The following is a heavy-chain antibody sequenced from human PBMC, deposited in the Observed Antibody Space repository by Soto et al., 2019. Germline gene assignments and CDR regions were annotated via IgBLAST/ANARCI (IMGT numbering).Heavy chain of an antibody. CDR3: ARDILDYYDSSGYYVGWFDP. CDR2: IIPIFGTA. Sequence: ASVKVSCKASGGTFSSYAISWVRQAPGQGLEWMGGIIPIFGTANYAQKFQGRVTITADESTSTAYMELSSLRSEDTAVYYCARDILDYYDSSGYYVGWFDPWGQGTLVTVSS. CDR1: GGTFSSYA. D-gene: IGHD3-22*01. V-gene: IGHV1-69*13. J-gene: IGHJ5*02.